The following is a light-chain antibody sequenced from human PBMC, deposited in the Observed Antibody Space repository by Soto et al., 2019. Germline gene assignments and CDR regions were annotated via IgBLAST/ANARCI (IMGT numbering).Light chain of an antibody. CDR2: AAS. J-gene: IGKJ1*01. CDR1: QSISSD. V-gene: IGKV1-39*01. CDR3: KLREKLLEG. Sequence: DIQMTRAPNSLSASVEDRGTITCRASQSISSDLNWYQQKPGKAPKLLIYAASSLQSGVPSRFSGTGSGPDLTLASSSGQPADFATYYSKLREKLLEGIAHGTKVDIK.